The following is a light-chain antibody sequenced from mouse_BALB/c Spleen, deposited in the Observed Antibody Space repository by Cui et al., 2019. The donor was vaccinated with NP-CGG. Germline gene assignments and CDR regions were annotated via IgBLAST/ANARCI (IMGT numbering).Light chain of an antibody. CDR1: TGAVTTNNY. Sequence: AVVTQESALTTSPGETVTLTCRSSTGAVTTNNYANWVQEKPDHLFTGLIGGTNNRAPGVPARFSGSLIGDKAVLIITGAQTEDEAIYFCALWYSNHWVFGGGTKLTVL. CDR2: GTN. CDR3: ALWYSNHWV. V-gene: IGLV1*01. J-gene: IGLJ1*01.